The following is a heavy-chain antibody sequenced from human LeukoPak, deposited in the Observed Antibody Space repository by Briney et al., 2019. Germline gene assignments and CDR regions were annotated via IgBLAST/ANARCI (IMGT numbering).Heavy chain of an antibody. CDR2: ISSDGGST. V-gene: IGHV3-23*01. Sequence: PGGSLRLSCAASGFTFSRYDMSWVRQAPGKGLEWVSAISSDGGSTHYADSVKGRFAISRDNSKNTLYLQMNSLRAEDTAVYYCAKDQWLVHEDAFDIWGQGTMVTVSS. CDR1: GFTFSRYD. CDR3: AKDQWLVHEDAFDI. D-gene: IGHD6-19*01. J-gene: IGHJ3*02.